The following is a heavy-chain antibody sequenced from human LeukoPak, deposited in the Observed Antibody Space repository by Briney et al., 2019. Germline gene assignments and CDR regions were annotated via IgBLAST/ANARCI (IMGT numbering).Heavy chain of an antibody. J-gene: IGHJ4*02. V-gene: IGHV3-11*04. CDR3: AREPPRSNGETDY. CDR1: GFTFSDSF. Sequence: GGSPRLSCAASGFTFSDSFMRWIRQAPGKGLEWVSYISSNGMSTYYADSVTGRFTISRDNAKKSLYLQMNSLTVENTAVYNCAREPPRSNGETDYWGQGTLVTVSS. CDR2: ISSNGMST. D-gene: IGHD5-18*01.